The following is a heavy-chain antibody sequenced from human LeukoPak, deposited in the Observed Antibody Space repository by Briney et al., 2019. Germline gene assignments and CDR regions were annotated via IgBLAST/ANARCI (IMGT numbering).Heavy chain of an antibody. CDR3: TRFGGAYGDVRRGDY. V-gene: IGHV3-48*03. Sequence: GGSLRLSCAASGFTYCSYEMNRLRQAPGKGLEWVSYISSSGSTIYYADPVKGRFTISRDNAKNSLYLQMNSLRAEDTAVYYSTRFGGAYGDVRRGDYWGQGTLVTVSS. CDR1: GFTYCSYE. CDR2: ISSSGSTI. J-gene: IGHJ4*02. D-gene: IGHD4-17*01.